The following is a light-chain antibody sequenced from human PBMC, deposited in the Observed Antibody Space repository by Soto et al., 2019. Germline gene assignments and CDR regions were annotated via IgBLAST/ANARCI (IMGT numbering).Light chain of an antibody. Sequence: DIQMTQSPSSLSASVGDRVTITCRASQTISSYLNWYQQKPGKAPKLLIYAASSLQSGDPSRFSGSGSGTDFTLTISSLQPEDFATYYCPQSYSIPRTCGQGTKVDIK. J-gene: IGKJ1*01. CDR2: AAS. CDR3: PQSYSIPRT. V-gene: IGKV1-39*01. CDR1: QTISSY.